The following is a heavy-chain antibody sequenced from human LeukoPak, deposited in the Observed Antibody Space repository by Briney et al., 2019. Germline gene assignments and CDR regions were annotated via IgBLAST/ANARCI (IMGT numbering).Heavy chain of an antibody. CDR3: AKERSFGPRDFDY. CDR1: GFTLGSFG. V-gene: IGHV3-30*18. D-gene: IGHD1-26*01. Sequence: PGGSLRLSCAASGFTLGSFGMHWVRQAPGKGLEWMTVISYDGSVIYNADSVKGRFTISRDNSKNTLYLQMDSLRADDTAVYYCAKERSFGPRDFDYWGQGTLVTVSS. J-gene: IGHJ4*02. CDR2: ISYDGSVI.